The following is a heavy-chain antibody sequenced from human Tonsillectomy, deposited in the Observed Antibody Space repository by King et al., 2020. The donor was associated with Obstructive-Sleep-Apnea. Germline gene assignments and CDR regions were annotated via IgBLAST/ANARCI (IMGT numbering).Heavy chain of an antibody. V-gene: IGHV3-30*04. CDR2: TSYDGSKK. CDR3: ARALKRGESAAVYNWFDP. D-gene: IGHD6-25*01. Sequence: VQLVESGGGVVQPGRSLRLSCAASGVTFRTYSLHWVRQAPGKGLEWVAVTSYDGSKKFYADSVKGRFTISRDNSQNTLHLQMNSLRSEDTAVYYCARALKRGESAAVYNWFDPWGQGTLVTVST. CDR1: GVTFRTYS. J-gene: IGHJ5*02.